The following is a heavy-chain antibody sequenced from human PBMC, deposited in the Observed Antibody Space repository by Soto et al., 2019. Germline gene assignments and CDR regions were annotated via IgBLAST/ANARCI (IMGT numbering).Heavy chain of an antibody. CDR2: IYYSGST. CDR3: ARGWSYGHFDY. D-gene: IGHD5-18*01. Sequence: PSETLSLTCTVSGGSISSYYWSWVRQPPGKGLEWIGYIYYSGSTNYNPSLKSRVTISVDTSKNQFSLKLSSVTAADTAVYYCARGWSYGHFDYWGQGTLVTVSS. J-gene: IGHJ4*02. CDR1: GGSISSYY. V-gene: IGHV4-59*01.